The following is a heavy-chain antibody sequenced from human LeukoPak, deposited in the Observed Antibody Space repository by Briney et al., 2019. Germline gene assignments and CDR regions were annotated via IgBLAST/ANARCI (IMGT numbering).Heavy chain of an antibody. V-gene: IGHV3-30*02. Sequence: GGSLRLSCAASGFTFSNYGMHWVRQAPDKGLEWVAFLQNDGGDIHYADSVEGRFTISRDNSKNTLYLQMNSLRAEDTAVYYCAKVGERWLQFSYYFDYWGQGTLVTVSS. CDR2: LQNDGGDI. CDR1: GFTFSNYG. D-gene: IGHD5-24*01. J-gene: IGHJ4*02. CDR3: AKVGERWLQFSYYFDY.